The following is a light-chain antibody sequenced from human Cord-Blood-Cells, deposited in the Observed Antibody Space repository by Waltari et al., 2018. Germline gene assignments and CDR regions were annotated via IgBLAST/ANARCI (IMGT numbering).Light chain of an antibody. J-gene: IGLJ1*01. Sequence: QSALPPPASVSGSPGQSLTISCTGSSSDVGGYNFVSWYQQHPGKAPKLMIYDVSNRPSGVSNRFSGSKSGNTASLTISGLQAEDEADYYCSSYTSSSTLFGTGTKVTVL. CDR1: SSDVGGYNF. V-gene: IGLV2-14*01. CDR3: SSYTSSSTL. CDR2: DVS.